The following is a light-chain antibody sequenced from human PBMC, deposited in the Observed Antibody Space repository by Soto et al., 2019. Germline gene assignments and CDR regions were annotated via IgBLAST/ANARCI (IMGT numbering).Light chain of an antibody. V-gene: IGLV1-40*01. CDR2: GNS. CDR1: RSNIGAGYD. CDR3: QSYDNSLSGWV. J-gene: IGLJ3*02. Sequence: QSVLTQPPSVSGAPGQRVTNSCTGSRSNIGAGYDVHWYQQLPGTAPKLLIYGNSNRPSGVPDRFSGSKSGTSASLAITGLQAEDETDYYCQSYDNSLSGWVFGGGTKVTVL.